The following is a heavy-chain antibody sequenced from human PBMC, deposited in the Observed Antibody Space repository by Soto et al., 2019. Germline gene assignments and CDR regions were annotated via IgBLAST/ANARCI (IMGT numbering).Heavy chain of an antibody. CDR2: IIPIFGTA. Sequence: QVQLVQSGAEVKKPGSSVKVSCKASGGTFSNYAISWVRQAPGQGLEWMGGIIPIFGTANYAQKFQGRVTITADESTSPAYMELSRLRSEDTAVYYCAKGGQQLVYYFHYWGQGTLVTVSS. CDR1: GGTFSNYA. D-gene: IGHD6-13*01. J-gene: IGHJ4*02. V-gene: IGHV1-69*01. CDR3: AKGGQQLVYYFHY.